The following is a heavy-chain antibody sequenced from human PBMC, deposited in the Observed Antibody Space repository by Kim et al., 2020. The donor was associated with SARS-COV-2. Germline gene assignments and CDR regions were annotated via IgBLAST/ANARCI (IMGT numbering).Heavy chain of an antibody. J-gene: IGHJ6*02. D-gene: IGHD5-12*01. CDR3: ARDEGFSGYDWGYYYYGMDV. Sequence: ASVKVSCKASGYTFTSYAMNWVRQAPGQGLEWMGWINTNTGNPTYAQGFTGRFVFSLDTSVSTAYLQISSLKAEDTAVYYCARDEGFSGYDWGYYYYGMDVWGQGTTVTVSS. CDR2: INTNTGNP. V-gene: IGHV7-4-1*02. CDR1: GYTFTSYA.